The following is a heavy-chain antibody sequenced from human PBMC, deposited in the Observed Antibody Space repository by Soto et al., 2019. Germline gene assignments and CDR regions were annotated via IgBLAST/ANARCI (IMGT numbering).Heavy chain of an antibody. D-gene: IGHD3-22*01. J-gene: IGHJ4*02. Sequence: SVKVSCKASGGTFSSYAISWVRQAPGQGLEWMGGIIPIFGTANYAQKFQGRVTITADESTSTAYMELSSLRSEDTAVYYCATHSSGYNRPFDYWGQGTLVTVSS. CDR3: ATHSSGYNRPFDY. CDR2: IIPIFGTA. CDR1: GGTFSSYA. V-gene: IGHV1-69*13.